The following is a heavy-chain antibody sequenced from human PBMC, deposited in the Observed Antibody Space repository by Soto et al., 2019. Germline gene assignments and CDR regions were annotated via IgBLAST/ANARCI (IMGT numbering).Heavy chain of an antibody. CDR3: ARGGGHVVEFANYDY. CDR2: IYYSGNT. Sequence: QVQLQESGPGLVKPSETLSLTCTVSGGSISSYYWSWIRQPPGKGLEWIGYIYYSGNTNYNPSLKSRVTISIDTSKSQFSLKLSSVTAADTAVYYCARGGGHVVEFANYDYWGQGNLVTVSS. D-gene: IGHD2-2*01. CDR1: GGSISSYY. J-gene: IGHJ4*02. V-gene: IGHV4-59*01.